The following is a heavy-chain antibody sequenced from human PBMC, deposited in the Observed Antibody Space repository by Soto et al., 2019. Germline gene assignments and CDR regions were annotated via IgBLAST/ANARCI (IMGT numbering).Heavy chain of an antibody. D-gene: IGHD3-9*01. CDR1: GGSISSYY. Sequence: PSETLSLTCTVSGGSISSYYWSWIRQPPGKGLEWIGYIYYIGSTNYNPSLKSRVTISVDTSKNQFSLKLSSVTAADTAVYYCARHFDYRDRLLDPWGKGTLVTVS. V-gene: IGHV4-59*08. CDR2: IYYIGST. CDR3: ARHFDYRDRLLDP. J-gene: IGHJ5*02.